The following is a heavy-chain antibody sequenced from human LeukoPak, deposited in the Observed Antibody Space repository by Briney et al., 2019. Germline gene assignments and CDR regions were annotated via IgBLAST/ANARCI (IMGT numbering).Heavy chain of an antibody. CDR3: ARDPQGHDFWSGYYTRGWFDP. J-gene: IGHJ5*02. CDR2: ISDDGSRQ. D-gene: IGHD3-3*01. CDR1: GFTFSNYA. Sequence: PGRSLRLSCAATGFTFSNYAIHWGRQAPGKGLEWVAFISDDGSRQHYADSVKGRFTISRDNAKNSLYLQMNSLRAEDTAVYYCARDPQGHDFWSGYYTRGWFDPWGQGTLVTVSS. V-gene: IGHV3-30-3*01.